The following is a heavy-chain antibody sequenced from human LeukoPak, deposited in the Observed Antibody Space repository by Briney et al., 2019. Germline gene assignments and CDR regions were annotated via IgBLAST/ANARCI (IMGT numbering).Heavy chain of an antibody. J-gene: IGHJ4*02. Sequence: GRSLRLSCAASGFTFSSYGMHWVRQAPGKGLEWVAVIWYDGSNKYYADSVKGRFTISRDNSKNTLYLQMNSLRVEDTAVYYCARGGATGDVFDYWGQGTLVTVSS. CDR3: ARGGATGDVFDY. CDR1: GFTFSSYG. CDR2: IWYDGSNK. V-gene: IGHV3-33*01. D-gene: IGHD3-10*01.